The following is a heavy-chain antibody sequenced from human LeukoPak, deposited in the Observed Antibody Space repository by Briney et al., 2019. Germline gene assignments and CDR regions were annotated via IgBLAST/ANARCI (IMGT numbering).Heavy chain of an antibody. D-gene: IGHD3-22*01. CDR1: GVPFPVCW. CDR3: ATDRHDTMNT. J-gene: IGHJ6*02. CDR2: ISSDASII. V-gene: IGHV3-74*01. Sequence: GVSLRLFCAASGVPFPVCWVHGVRQAPGKRRAWVSHISSDASIIVYADPVTGRFTISRDNAKNTFYLQMNSLRVDDTAVYYCATDRHDTMNTWGQGTTVTVSS.